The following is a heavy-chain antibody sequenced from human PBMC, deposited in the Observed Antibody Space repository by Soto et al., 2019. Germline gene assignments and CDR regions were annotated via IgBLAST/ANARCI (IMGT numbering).Heavy chain of an antibody. CDR1: GFAFGDHY. J-gene: IGHJ3*02. V-gene: IGHV3-11*01. D-gene: IGHD2-2*01. CDR3: ARVKECSGTSCYARDAFAI. Sequence: QVQLVESGGGLVKPGGSLRLSCAASGFAFGDHYMSWIRQAPGKGLEWVSYISGGGSAIYYADSVKGRFTISRENAKKSLYLQMNSLGAEDTAVYYCARVKECSGTSCYARDAFAIWGQGTLVTVSS. CDR2: ISGGGSAI.